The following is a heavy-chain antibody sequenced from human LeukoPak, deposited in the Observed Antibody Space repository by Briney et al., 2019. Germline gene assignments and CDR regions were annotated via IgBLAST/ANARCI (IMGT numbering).Heavy chain of an antibody. Sequence: SETLSLTCAVYGGSFSGYYWSWIRQPPGKGLEWIGEINHSGSTNYNPSLKSRVTISVDTSKNQFSLKLSSVTAADTAVYYCARQARGGASLDPWGQGTLVTVSS. J-gene: IGHJ5*02. CDR1: GGSFSGYY. CDR2: INHSGST. D-gene: IGHD2-21*01. CDR3: ARQARGGASLDP. V-gene: IGHV4-34*01.